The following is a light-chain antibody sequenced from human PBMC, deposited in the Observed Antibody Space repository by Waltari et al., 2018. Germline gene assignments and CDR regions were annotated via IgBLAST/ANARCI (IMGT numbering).Light chain of an antibody. CDR2: LGS. V-gene: IGKV2-28*01. J-gene: IGKJ2*01. CDR3: MQALQTPYT. CDR1: QSLLYTNRYNY. Sequence: DIVLTQSPLSLPVTPGEPASISCRSTQSLLYTNRYNYLDWYLQKPGQSPQLLIYLGSSRASGVPDRFSGSGTGTDFTLEISRVEAEDVGVYYCMQALQTPYTFGQGTKLEI.